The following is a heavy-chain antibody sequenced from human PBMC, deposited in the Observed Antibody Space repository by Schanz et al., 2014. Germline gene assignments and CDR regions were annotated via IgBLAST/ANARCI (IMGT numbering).Heavy chain of an antibody. CDR1: GFTVRTNY. V-gene: IGHV3-53*01. D-gene: IGHD3-3*01. CDR2: IFSGGST. Sequence: ESGGGLIHPGGSLRLSCAASGFTVRTNYMSWVRQAPGKGLEWVSVIFSGGSTYYADSVQGRFTISRDISKNTLFLQMNSLRAEDTAVYYCARERSASYFHYGMDVWGQGTTVTVFS. CDR3: ARERSASYFHYGMDV. J-gene: IGHJ6*02.